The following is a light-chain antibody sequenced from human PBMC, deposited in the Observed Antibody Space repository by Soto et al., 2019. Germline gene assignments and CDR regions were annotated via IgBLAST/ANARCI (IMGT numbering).Light chain of an antibody. J-gene: IGLJ1*01. V-gene: IGLV2-14*01. CDR1: SSDICRYNF. Sequence: HSALAHPASVSGSPGQSVTISCPVTSSDICRYNFVSWYQHHPGKAPKLMIYEVTNRPSGVSNRFSGSKSGNTASLTISGLQAEDEANYYCNSYTTLSNRVFGTGTKVTLL. CDR2: EVT. CDR3: NSYTTLSNRV.